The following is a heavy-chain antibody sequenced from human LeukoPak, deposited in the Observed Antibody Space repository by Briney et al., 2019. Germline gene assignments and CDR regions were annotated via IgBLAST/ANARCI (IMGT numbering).Heavy chain of an antibody. Sequence: PGGSLRLSCAASGFTFSSYGMHWVRQAPGKGLEWVAVISYDGSNKYYADSVKGRFTISRDNSKNTLYLQMNSLRAEDTAVYYCARDDHDILTGYYKGCFDYWGQGTLVTVSS. J-gene: IGHJ4*02. CDR2: ISYDGSNK. CDR3: ARDDHDILTGYYKGCFDY. D-gene: IGHD3-9*01. CDR1: GFTFSSYG. V-gene: IGHV3-30*19.